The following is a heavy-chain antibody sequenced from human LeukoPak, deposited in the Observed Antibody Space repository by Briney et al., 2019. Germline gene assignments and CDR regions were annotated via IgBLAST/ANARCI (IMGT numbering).Heavy chain of an antibody. V-gene: IGHV4-39*02. CDR3: ASAYYDILTGYYDWFDP. J-gene: IGHJ5*02. CDR2: IYYSGSI. Sequence: SETLSLTCSVSGGYISSNNYYWGWIRQPPGKGLEWIGSIYYSGSIYHNPSLKSRVTISVDTSKNHFSLKLSSVTAADTAIYYCASAYYDILTGYYDWFDPWGQGTLVTVSS. D-gene: IGHD3-9*01. CDR1: GGYISSNNYY.